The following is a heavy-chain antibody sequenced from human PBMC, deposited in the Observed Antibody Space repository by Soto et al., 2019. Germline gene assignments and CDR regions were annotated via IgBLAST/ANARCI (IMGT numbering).Heavy chain of an antibody. D-gene: IGHD1-26*01. J-gene: IGHJ4*02. CDR3: ATSNGGLLPGSEREKQFDY. CDR1: GGTFSPYG. Sequence: SVKVSCKPSGGTFSPYGFNWVRQAPGQGLEWVGGIIRLFGTTSYAQKVQGRVTITADESTSTVYMELSSLTSEETAVYYFATSNGGLLPGSEREKQFDYWGQGTLVTVSS. V-gene: IGHV1-69*13. CDR2: IIRLFGTT.